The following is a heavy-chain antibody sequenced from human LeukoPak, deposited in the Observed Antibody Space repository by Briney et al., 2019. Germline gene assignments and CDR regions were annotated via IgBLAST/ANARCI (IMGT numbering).Heavy chain of an antibody. CDR2: IKTDGSEK. CDR1: GFTFSNYW. CDR3: AKWTYSSGWYYDY. Sequence: GGSLRLSCAASGFTFSNYWMSWVRQAPGKGLEWVANIKTDGSEKYYVDSVKGRFTISRDNAKNSLYLQMSSLRVEDTAVYYCAKWTYSSGWYYDYWGQGTLVTVSS. J-gene: IGHJ4*02. V-gene: IGHV3-7*02. D-gene: IGHD6-19*01.